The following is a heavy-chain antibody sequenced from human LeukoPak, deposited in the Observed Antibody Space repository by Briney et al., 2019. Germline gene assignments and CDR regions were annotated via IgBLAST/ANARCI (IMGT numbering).Heavy chain of an antibody. CDR1: GFTFSDYY. J-gene: IGHJ3*02. D-gene: IGHD3-10*01. Sequence: GGSLRLSCAASGFTFSDYYMSWIRQAPGKGLEWVSYISSSSSYTNYADSVKGRFTISRDNAKNSLYLQMNSLRAEDTAVYYCARTLVLLWFGELPQIDAFDIWGQGQWSPSLQ. CDR2: ISSSSSYT. V-gene: IGHV3-11*06. CDR3: ARTLVLLWFGELPQIDAFDI.